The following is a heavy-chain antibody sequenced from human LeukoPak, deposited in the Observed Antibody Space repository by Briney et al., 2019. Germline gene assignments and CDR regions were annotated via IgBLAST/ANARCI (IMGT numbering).Heavy chain of an antibody. J-gene: IGHJ4*02. CDR3: AKEPVAGNGKHLDY. Sequence: GGSLRLSCAASGFTFSSYGMSWVRQAPGKGLEWVSAISGSGGSAYYADSVKGRFTISRDNSKNTLYLQMNSLRAEDTAVYYCAKEPVAGNGKHLDYWGQGTLVTVSS. D-gene: IGHD6-19*01. CDR1: GFTFSSYG. CDR2: ISGSGGSA. V-gene: IGHV3-23*01.